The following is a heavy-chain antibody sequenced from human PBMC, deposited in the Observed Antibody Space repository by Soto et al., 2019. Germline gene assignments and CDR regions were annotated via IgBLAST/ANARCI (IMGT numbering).Heavy chain of an antibody. CDR1: GFTFSSYW. V-gene: IGHV3-74*01. D-gene: IGHD3-22*01. CDR3: ARGDGDRYDGNGYLGRH. J-gene: IGHJ4*02. Sequence: EVQLVESGGGLVQPGESLTLSWAASGFTFSSYWMHWVRQAPGKGLEWVSRIKSNGSGTYYADSVKGRLTMSRDNAKNTLYLQRNRLGVDDTAMYFCARGDGDRYDGNGYLGRHWAQGTLVTVSS. CDR2: IKSNGSGT.